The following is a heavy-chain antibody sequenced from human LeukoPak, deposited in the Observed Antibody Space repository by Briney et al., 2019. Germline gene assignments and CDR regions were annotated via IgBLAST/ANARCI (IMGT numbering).Heavy chain of an antibody. J-gene: IGHJ4*02. V-gene: IGHV1-8*02. Sequence: ASVKVSCKASGGTFSSYAINWVRQATGQGLEWMGWMNPNSGNTGYAQKFQGRVTMTTDTSTSTAYMELRSLRSDDTAVYYCAGMRDYYGALDYWGQGTLVTVSS. CDR2: MNPNSGNT. CDR3: AGMRDYYGALDY. CDR1: GGTFSSYA. D-gene: IGHD4/OR15-4a*01.